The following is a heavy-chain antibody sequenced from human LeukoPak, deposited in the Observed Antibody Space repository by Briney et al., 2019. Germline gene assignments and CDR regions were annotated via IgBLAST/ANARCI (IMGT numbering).Heavy chain of an antibody. CDR3: AREGEDCSSTSCYSGYLDY. CDR2: ISYDGSNK. J-gene: IGHJ4*02. CDR1: GFTFSSYA. V-gene: IGHV3-30-3*01. Sequence: GRSLRLSCAASGFTFSSYAMHWVRQAPGKGLEWVAVISYDGSNKYYADSVKGRFTISRDNSKNTLYLQMNSLRAEDTAVYHCAREGEDCSSTSCYSGYLDYWGQGTLVTVSS. D-gene: IGHD2-2*02.